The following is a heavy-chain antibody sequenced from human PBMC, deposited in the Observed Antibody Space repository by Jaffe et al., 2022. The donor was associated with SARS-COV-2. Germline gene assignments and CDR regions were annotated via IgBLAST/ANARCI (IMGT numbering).Heavy chain of an antibody. V-gene: IGHV2-5*02. D-gene: IGHD3-10*01. CDR2: IYWDDDK. CDR1: GFSLSTSGVG. CDR3: AHRPHYGSGSYYGD. J-gene: IGHJ4*02. Sequence: QITLKESGPTLVKPTQTLTLTCTFSGFSLSTSGVGVGWIRQPPGKALEWLALIYWDDDKRYSPSLKSRLTITKDTSKNQVVLTMTNMDPVDTATYYCAHRPHYGSGSYYGDWGQGTLVTVSS.